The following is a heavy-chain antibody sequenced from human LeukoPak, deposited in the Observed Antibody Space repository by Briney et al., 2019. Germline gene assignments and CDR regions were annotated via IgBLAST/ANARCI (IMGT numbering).Heavy chain of an antibody. Sequence: GGSLRLSCAASGFTFSNYGMHWVRQAPGKGLEWVAVISYDGSNKNYADSVKGRFTISRDNSKNTLYLQMNSLRAEDTAVYYCAKDRRLEDIGMVFDSWGQGTLVTVSS. D-gene: IGHD5-18*01. J-gene: IGHJ4*02. V-gene: IGHV3-30*18. CDR2: ISYDGSNK. CDR1: GFTFSNYG. CDR3: AKDRRLEDIGMVFDS.